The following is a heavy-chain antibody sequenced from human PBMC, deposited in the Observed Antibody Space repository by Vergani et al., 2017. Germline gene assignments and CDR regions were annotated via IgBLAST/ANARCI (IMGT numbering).Heavy chain of an antibody. Sequence: QVQLVQSGAEVKKPGASVKLSCKASGYSFTTYDIHWVRQALGHGLEWVGWINPNSGNIGYARRFEGRVTITRDTAISTAYMELSGLYSDDTAVYYCTRGLPRTLTTETYYFDDWGQGTLVSVSP. V-gene: IGHV1-8*03. CDR1: GYSFTTYD. CDR2: INPNSGNI. CDR3: TRGLPRTLTTETYYFDD. D-gene: IGHD1-14*01. J-gene: IGHJ4*02.